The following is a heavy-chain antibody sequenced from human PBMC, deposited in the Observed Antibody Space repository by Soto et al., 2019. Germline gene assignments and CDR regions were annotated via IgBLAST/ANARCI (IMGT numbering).Heavy chain of an antibody. CDR2: IWYDGSNK. V-gene: IGHV3-33*01. CDR3: ARDPSTYSSGWYYFDY. J-gene: IGHJ4*02. Sequence: GGSLRLSCAASGFTFSSYGMHWVRQAPGKGLEWVAVIWYDGSNKYYADSVKGRFTISRDNSKNTLYLQMNSLRAEDTAVYYCARDPSTYSSGWYYFDYWGQGTLVTVSS. CDR1: GFTFSSYG. D-gene: IGHD6-19*01.